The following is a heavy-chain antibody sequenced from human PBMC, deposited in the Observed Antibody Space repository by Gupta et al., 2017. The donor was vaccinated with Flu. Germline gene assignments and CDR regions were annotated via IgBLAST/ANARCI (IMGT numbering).Heavy chain of an antibody. V-gene: IGHV3-33*01. D-gene: IGHD5-24*01. CDR1: GFTFRSYG. CDR2: IWYDGSNK. CDR3: ARGEMAIAFIAGEY. Sequence: QVQLVESGEGVVQPGRSLRLSCAASGFTFRSYGMHWVRQAPGKGLEWVAVIWYDGSNKYYADSVKGRFTISRDNSKNTLYLHMDSLRAEDTAVYYCARGEMAIAFIAGEYWGQGTLVTVSS. J-gene: IGHJ4*02.